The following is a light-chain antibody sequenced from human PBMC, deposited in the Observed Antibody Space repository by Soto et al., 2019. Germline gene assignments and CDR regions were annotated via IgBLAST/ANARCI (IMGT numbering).Light chain of an antibody. V-gene: IGKV1-39*01. J-gene: IGKJ2*01. CDR1: QSISSS. CDR2: AAS. Sequence: DIQMTQSPSSLSASVGDSVTITCRASQSISSSLNWYQQKPGKAPRLLIYAASTLQSGVPSGFSGSGSGTDCALTISSLQPENFATYYCQQTFTTPHTFGQGTKLEIK. CDR3: QQTFTTPHT.